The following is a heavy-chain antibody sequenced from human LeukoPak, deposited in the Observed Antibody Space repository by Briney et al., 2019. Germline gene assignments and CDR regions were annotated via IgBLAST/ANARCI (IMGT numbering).Heavy chain of an antibody. CDR3: ARAWELDY. D-gene: IGHD1-26*01. Sequence: GSLRPSCAASGFSVSSNYMNWVRQAPGKGLEWVSVIHSGGDTFYADSVKGRFTISRDNSKNTVYLQINSLRAEDTAVYYCARAWELDYWGQGTLVTVSS. V-gene: IGHV3-66*01. CDR2: IHSGGDT. CDR1: GFSVSSNY. J-gene: IGHJ4*02.